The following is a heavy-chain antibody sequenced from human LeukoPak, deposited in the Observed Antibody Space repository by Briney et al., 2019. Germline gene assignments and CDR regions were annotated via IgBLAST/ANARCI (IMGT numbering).Heavy chain of an antibody. D-gene: IGHD3-22*01. CDR1: GFTFSSYS. CDR3: ASEAYYYDSSGYRCLDY. CDR2: ISSSSSYI. V-gene: IGHV3-21*01. Sequence: GSLRLSCAASGFTFSSYSMNWVRQAPGKGLEWVSSISSSSSYIYYADSVKGRFTISRDNAKNSLYLQMNSLRAEDTAVYYCASEAYYYDSSGYRCLDYWGQGTLVTVSS. J-gene: IGHJ4*02.